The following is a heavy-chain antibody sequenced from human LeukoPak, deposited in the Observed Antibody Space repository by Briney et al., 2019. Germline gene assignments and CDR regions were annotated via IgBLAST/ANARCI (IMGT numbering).Heavy chain of an antibody. J-gene: IGHJ6*03. CDR3: ARAMVRGVVYYYYYMDV. CDR1: GGSIGSESYY. D-gene: IGHD3-10*01. Sequence: SETLSLTCSVSGGSIGSESYYWSWIRQPPGKGLEWIGYIYYSGSTNYNPSLKSRVTISVDTSKNQFSLKLSSVTAADTAVYYCARAMVRGVVYYYYYMDVWGKGTTVTISS. CDR2: IYYSGST. V-gene: IGHV4-61*01.